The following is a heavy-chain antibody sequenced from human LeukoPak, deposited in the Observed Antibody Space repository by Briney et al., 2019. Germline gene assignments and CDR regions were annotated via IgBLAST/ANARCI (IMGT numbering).Heavy chain of an antibody. J-gene: IGHJ6*03. V-gene: IGHV5-51*01. CDR2: VYPRDSDT. CDR3: VRQIAVAGRTTSEYWYYIDV. D-gene: IGHD6-19*01. CDR1: GYTFDRSW. Sequence: GESLKISCQASGYTFDRSWIGWVRQMPGKGFQWLGIVYPRDSDTRYSPSVQGHVTITADTSIDTAYLQWRSLRASDTAKYFCVRQIAVAGRTTSEYWYYIDVCGKGTAVTVSS.